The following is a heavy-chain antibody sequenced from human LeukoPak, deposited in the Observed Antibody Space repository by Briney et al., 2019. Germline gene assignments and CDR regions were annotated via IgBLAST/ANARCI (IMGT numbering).Heavy chain of an antibody. CDR1: GFTFGSHA. J-gene: IGHJ4*02. CDR2: IDGDGTNT. V-gene: IGHV3-23*01. D-gene: IGHD3-22*01. Sequence: GGSLRLSCAASGFTFGSHAMTWVRQAPGKGLEWVSGIDGDGTNTYYADSVKGRFTVSRGNSKNTLYLQMNSLRANDTAVYFCAKEVTPYPQVITCFDYWGQGSLVTVSS. CDR3: AKEVTPYPQVITCFDY.